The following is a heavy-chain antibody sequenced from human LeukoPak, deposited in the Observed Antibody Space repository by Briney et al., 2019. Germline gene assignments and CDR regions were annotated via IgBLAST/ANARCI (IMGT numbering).Heavy chain of an antibody. V-gene: IGHV4-31*03. CDR1: GGSISSGGYY. D-gene: IGHD3-9*01. CDR3: ARGFRYYDILTGYSSGEYFDY. J-gene: IGHJ4*02. CDR2: IYYSGST. Sequence: SETLSLTCTVSGGSISSGGYYWSWIRQHPGKGLEWIGYIYYSGSTYYNPSLKSRVTISVDTPKNQFSLQLSSVTPAAPAVYYCARGFRYYDILTGYSSGEYFDYWGQGTLVTVSS.